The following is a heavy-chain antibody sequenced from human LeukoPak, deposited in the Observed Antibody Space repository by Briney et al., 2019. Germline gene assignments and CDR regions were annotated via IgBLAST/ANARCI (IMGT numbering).Heavy chain of an antibody. Sequence: SETLSLTCAVYGGSFIGYYWSWIRQPPGKGLEWIGEINHSGSTNYNPSLKSRVTISVDTSKNQFSLKLSSVTAADTAVYYCAEGLELKWLFPPVDYWGQGTLVTVSS. CDR1: GGSFIGYY. D-gene: IGHD3-3*01. CDR3: AEGLELKWLFPPVDY. V-gene: IGHV4-34*01. J-gene: IGHJ4*02. CDR2: INHSGST.